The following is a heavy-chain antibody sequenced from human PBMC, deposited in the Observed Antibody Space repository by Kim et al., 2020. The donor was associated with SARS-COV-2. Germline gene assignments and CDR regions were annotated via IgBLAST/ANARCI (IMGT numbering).Heavy chain of an antibody. V-gene: IGHV3-33*01. CDR2: IWYDGNNK. CDR1: GFTFSSYG. CDR3: ARDPYYVSGSPPRYFDY. J-gene: IGHJ4*02. D-gene: IGHD3-10*01. Sequence: GGFLRLSCAASGFTFSSYGMHWVRQAPGKGLEWVAVIWYDGNNKYYADSVKGRFTISRDNSKNTLYLQMNSLRAEDTAVYYCARDPYYVSGSPPRYFDYWGQGTLVTVSS.